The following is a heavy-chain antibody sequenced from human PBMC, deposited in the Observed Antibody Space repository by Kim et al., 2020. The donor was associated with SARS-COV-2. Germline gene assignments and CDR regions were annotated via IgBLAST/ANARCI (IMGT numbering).Heavy chain of an antibody. CDR3: ARRGMLSYDY. CDR1: GYTFPTHG. Sequence: ASVKVSCKGSGYTFPTHGISWVRQAPGQGFEWMGWINVYDGATNYAQRLQGRVTMTADTASRTAYMELRNLKADDTAVYYCARRGMLSYDYWGQGTLVTVSS. D-gene: IGHD5-12*01. V-gene: IGHV1-18*01. J-gene: IGHJ4*02. CDR2: INVYDGAT.